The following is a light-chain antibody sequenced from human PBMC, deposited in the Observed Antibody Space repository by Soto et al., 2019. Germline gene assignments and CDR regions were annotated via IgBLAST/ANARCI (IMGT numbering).Light chain of an antibody. V-gene: IGKV3-15*01. CDR3: QQYKNWPRT. J-gene: IGKJ1*01. CDR2: GAS. Sequence: EIVLTHSPATLSVSPWEIVTLSCRASQSVDINLAWYRQKPGQAPRLLIYGASTRATDMPGTFSGSGSGTEFTLTISSLQSEDFAVYYRQQYKNWPRTFGQGTKVDIK. CDR1: QSVDIN.